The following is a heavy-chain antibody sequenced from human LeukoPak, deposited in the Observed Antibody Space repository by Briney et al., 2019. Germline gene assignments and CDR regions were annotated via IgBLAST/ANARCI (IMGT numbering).Heavy chain of an antibody. V-gene: IGHV3-23*01. J-gene: IGHJ4*02. CDR3: AKVWGYNYGFDY. D-gene: IGHD5-18*01. Sequence: PGGSLRLSCAASGFTVSSNYMSWVRQAPGKGLEWVSGISASGGRTYYADSMKGRITISRDKSKNTLYLQMNSLRAEDTAVYYCAKVWGYNYGFDYWGQGTPVTVSS. CDR2: ISASGGRT. CDR1: GFTVSSNY.